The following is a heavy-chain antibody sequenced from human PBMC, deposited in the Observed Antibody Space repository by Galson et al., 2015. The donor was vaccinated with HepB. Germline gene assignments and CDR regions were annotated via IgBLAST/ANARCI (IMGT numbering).Heavy chain of an antibody. J-gene: IGHJ3*02. CDR3: ARDTRITMRLMTQNDCFDI. D-gene: IGHD3-22*01. CDR2: ISTYNGKT. V-gene: IGHV1-18*01. Sequence: SVKVSCKASGYTFHSYGISWVRQAPGQGLEWMGWISTYNGKTNYAQKFQGRLTLTTDTSTSTAYMELRTLRSDDTAVYYCARDTRITMRLMTQNDCFDIWGQGTMVTVSS. CDR1: GYTFHSYG.